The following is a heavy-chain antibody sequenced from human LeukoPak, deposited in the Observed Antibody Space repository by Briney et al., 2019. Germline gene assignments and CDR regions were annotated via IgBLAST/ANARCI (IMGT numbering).Heavy chain of an antibody. Sequence: SETLSLTCAVYGGSFSGYYWSWIRQPPGKGLEWIGEINHSGSTNYNPSLKSRVTISVDTSKNQFSLKLSSVTAADTAVYYCARGFDFWSGYYWDYWGQGTLVTVSS. CDR3: ARGFDFWSGYYWDY. D-gene: IGHD3-3*01. CDR2: INHSGST. V-gene: IGHV4-34*01. CDR1: GGSFSGYY. J-gene: IGHJ4*02.